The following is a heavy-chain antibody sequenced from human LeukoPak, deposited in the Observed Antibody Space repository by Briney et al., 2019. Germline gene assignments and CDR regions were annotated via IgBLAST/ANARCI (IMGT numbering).Heavy chain of an antibody. J-gene: IGHJ4*02. Sequence: GASVKVSCKASGYTLTSYDINWLRQATGQGREWMGWMNPNSGRTGYEQNFQGRITITRNTSISTAYMELSSLRSEDTAVYYCTRETSSRYFDYWGQGTLVTVSS. CDR2: MNPNSGRT. CDR1: GYTLTSYD. CDR3: TRETSSRYFDY. V-gene: IGHV1-8*01.